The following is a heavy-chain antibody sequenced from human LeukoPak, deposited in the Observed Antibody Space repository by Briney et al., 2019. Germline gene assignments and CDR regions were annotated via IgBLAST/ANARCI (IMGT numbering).Heavy chain of an antibody. V-gene: IGHV3-23*01. J-gene: IGHJ4*02. CDR3: AKEWSDSYYFDY. D-gene: IGHD3-3*01. Sequence: RGSLRHSCAASGVTFSSYAMSWVRQAPGKGLGWVSAIIVSEDSTSHPDSVKGRFTISRDNSKNTLYLQMNSLRAEDTAVYYCAKEWSDSYYFDYWGQGTLVTVLS. CDR2: IIVSEDST. CDR1: GVTFSSYA.